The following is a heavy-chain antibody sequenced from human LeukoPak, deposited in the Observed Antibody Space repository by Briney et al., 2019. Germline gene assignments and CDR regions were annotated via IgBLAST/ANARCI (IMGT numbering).Heavy chain of an antibody. D-gene: IGHD2-2*01. V-gene: IGHV1-69*13. J-gene: IGHJ4*02. CDR2: IIPIFGTA. CDR1: GGTFSSYA. Sequence: ASVKVSCKASGGTFSSYAISWVRQAPGQGLEWMGGIIPIFGTANYAQKFQGRVTITADESTSTAYMELSSLRSEDTAVYYCATDRYCSSTSCYAVDYWGQGTLVTVSS. CDR3: ATDRYCSSTSCYAVDY.